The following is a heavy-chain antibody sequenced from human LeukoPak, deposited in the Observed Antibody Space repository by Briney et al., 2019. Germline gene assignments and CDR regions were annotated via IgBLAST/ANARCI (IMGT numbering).Heavy chain of an antibody. D-gene: IGHD3-16*01. CDR1: GYYISGGYY. CDR3: AKDLGYDYVWGEGNMYDY. V-gene: IGHV4-38-2*02. CDR2: IYQSGRT. J-gene: IGHJ4*02. Sequence: SETLSLTCTVSGYYISGGYYWGWIRQPPGKGLEWIGSIYQSGRTYYNLSLKSRVTILVDTSKNEFSLKLSSVTAADTAVYYCAKDLGYDYVWGEGNMYDYWGQGTLVAVSS.